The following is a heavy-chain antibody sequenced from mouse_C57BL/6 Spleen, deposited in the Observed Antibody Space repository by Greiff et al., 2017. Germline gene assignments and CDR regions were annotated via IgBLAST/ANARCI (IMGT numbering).Heavy chain of an antibody. D-gene: IGHD2-3*01. CDR1: GFTFSSYA. Sequence: EVKVVESGGGLVKPGGSLKLSCAASGFTFSSYAMSWVRQTPEKRLEWVATISDGGSYTYYPDNVKGRFTISRDNAKNNLYLQMSHLKSEDTAMYDCARDDGYAMDYWGQGTSVTVSS. CDR2: ISDGGSYT. CDR3: ARDDGYAMDY. V-gene: IGHV5-4*01. J-gene: IGHJ4*01.